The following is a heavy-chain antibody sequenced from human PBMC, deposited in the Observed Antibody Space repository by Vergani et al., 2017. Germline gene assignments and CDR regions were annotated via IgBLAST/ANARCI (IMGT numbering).Heavy chain of an antibody. Sequence: QVQLQQWGAGLLKPSETLSLTCAVYGGSFSGYYWSWIRQPPGKGLEWIGEINHSGSTNDNPSLKSRVTISVDTSKNEFSLKLSYVTASDTAVYYCARGTPPGLIVVVPAAMSWFDPWGQGTLVTVSS. D-gene: IGHD2-2*01. CDR3: ARGTPPGLIVVVPAAMSWFDP. J-gene: IGHJ5*02. CDR2: INHSGST. CDR1: GGSFSGYY. V-gene: IGHV4-34*01.